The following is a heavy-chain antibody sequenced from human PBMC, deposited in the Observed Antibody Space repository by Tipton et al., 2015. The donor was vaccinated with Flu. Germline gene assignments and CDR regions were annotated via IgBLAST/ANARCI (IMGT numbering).Heavy chain of an antibody. CDR3: ARSTYHYGSGSSDY. V-gene: IGHV3-23*01. CDR1: GFTFSRYA. Sequence: GSLRLSCAASGFTFSRYAMSWVRQAPGKGLEWVARVSGGGGTTYFADSVKGRFTISRDNSRNMVFLQMNNLRVEDTAVYYCARSTYHYGSGSSDYWGQGTLVTVSS. D-gene: IGHD3-10*01. J-gene: IGHJ4*02. CDR2: VSGGGGTT.